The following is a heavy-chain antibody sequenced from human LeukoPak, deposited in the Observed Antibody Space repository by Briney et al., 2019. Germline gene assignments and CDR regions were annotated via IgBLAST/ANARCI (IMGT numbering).Heavy chain of an antibody. CDR3: VKDSPSGYDFSALDY. Sequence: PGGSLRLSCSASGFTFSSYAMHWVRQAPGKGLEYVSAISSNGGSTYYADSVKGRFTISRDNSKNTLYLQMSSLRAEDTAVYYCVKDSPSGYDFSALDYWGQGTLITVSS. D-gene: IGHD5-12*01. V-gene: IGHV3-64D*09. CDR2: ISSNGGST. J-gene: IGHJ4*02. CDR1: GFTFSSYA.